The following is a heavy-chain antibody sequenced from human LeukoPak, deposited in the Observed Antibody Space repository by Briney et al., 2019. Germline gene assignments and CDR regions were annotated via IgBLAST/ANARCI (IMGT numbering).Heavy chain of an antibody. CDR3: ARTWFGELLVADY. CDR2: INPNSGGT. J-gene: IGHJ4*02. D-gene: IGHD3-10*01. CDR1: GYTFTGYY. Sequence: ASVKVSCKASGYTFTGYYMHWVRQAPGQGLEWMGWINPNSGGTNYAQKFQGRVTMTRDTSISTAYMELSRLRSDDTAVYYCARTWFGELLVADYWGQGTLVTVSS. V-gene: IGHV1-2*02.